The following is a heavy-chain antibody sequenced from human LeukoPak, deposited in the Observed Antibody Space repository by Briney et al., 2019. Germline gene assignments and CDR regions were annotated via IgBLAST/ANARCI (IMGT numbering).Heavy chain of an antibody. CDR1: GYTFTGYY. J-gene: IGHJ6*02. CDR2: INPNSGGT. Sequence: GASVKVSCKASGYTFTGYYMHWVRQAPGQGREWMGWINPNSGGTNYAQKFQGRVTMTRDTSISTAYMELSRLRSDDTAVYYCARVTAPLYDFWSGYYTGDYYYGMDVWGQGTTVTVSS. V-gene: IGHV1-2*02. D-gene: IGHD3-3*01. CDR3: ARVTAPLYDFWSGYYTGDYYYGMDV.